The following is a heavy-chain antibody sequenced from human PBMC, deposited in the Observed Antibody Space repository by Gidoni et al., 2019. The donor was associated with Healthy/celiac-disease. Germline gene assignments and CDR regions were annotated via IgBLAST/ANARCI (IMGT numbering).Heavy chain of an antibody. V-gene: IGHV3-9*01. CDR3: AKDISPHYYGSWSYYYYYYGMDV. J-gene: IGHJ6*02. Sequence: EVHLVESGGGLVQPGRSLRLSCAASGFTFDDYAMHWVRQAPGKCLDWVSGISLNIGSICYADSVKVLFTISRDNAKNSLYLHMNSLRAEDTALYYCAKDISPHYYGSWSYYYYYYGMDVWGQGTTVTVSS. D-gene: IGHD3-10*01. CDR1: GFTFDDYA. CDR2: ISLNIGSI.